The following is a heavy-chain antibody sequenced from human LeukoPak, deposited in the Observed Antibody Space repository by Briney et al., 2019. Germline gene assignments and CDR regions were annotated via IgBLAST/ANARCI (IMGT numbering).Heavy chain of an antibody. V-gene: IGHV4-4*02. CDR1: GGSVISTNW. D-gene: IGHD3-3*01. Sequence: SGTLSLTCGVSGGSVISTNWWTWVRQPPGKGLERIGEVHLDGRTNYNPSLESRLTISVDLSENHVSLKLTSVTAADTAVYYCAREGGFYRPLDYSGQGTLVTVSS. J-gene: IGHJ4*02. CDR2: VHLDGRT. CDR3: AREGGFYRPLDY.